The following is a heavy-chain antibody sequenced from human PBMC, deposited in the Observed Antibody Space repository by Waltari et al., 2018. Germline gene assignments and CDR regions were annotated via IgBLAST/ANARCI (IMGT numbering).Heavy chain of an antibody. CDR3: ARKDDYGDYGWFDP. Sequence: QVQLQESGPGLVKPSETLSLTCAVSGYSISSGYYWGWIRQPPGKGLEWIGSIYHSGSTYYNPSLKSRVTISVDTSKNQFSLKLSSVTAADTAVYYCARKDDYGDYGWFDPWGQGTLVTVSS. CDR2: IYHSGST. D-gene: IGHD4-17*01. V-gene: IGHV4-38-2*01. J-gene: IGHJ5*02. CDR1: GYSISSGYY.